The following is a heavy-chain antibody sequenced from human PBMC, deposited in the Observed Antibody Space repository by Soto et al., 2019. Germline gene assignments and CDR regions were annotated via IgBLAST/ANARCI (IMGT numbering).Heavy chain of an antibody. CDR1: GGTFSSYA. V-gene: IGHV1-69*13. J-gene: IGHJ6*02. Sequence: SVKVSCKASGGTFSSYAISWVRQAPGQGLEWMGGIIPIFGTANYAQKFQGRVTITADESTSTAYMELSSLRSEDTAVYYCARRNIAAAGNPYYYYGMDVWGQGTTVTVSS. CDR2: IIPIFGTA. D-gene: IGHD6-13*01. CDR3: ARRNIAAAGNPYYYYGMDV.